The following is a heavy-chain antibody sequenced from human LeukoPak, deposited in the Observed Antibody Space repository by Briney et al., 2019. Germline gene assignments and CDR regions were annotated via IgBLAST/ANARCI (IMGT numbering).Heavy chain of an antibody. V-gene: IGHV3-74*01. CDR3: ARAAYNSSPDY. D-gene: IGHD6-6*01. CDR1: GFTFSHYW. J-gene: IGHJ4*02. Sequence: GGSLRLSCAASGFTFSHYWMVWVRQTPEKGLVWLSYIVSDGSGTSYADSVKGRFTTSRDNAKDTLYLQMDSLRTEDTAVYYCARAAYNSSPDYWGQGTLVTVSS. CDR2: IVSDGSGT.